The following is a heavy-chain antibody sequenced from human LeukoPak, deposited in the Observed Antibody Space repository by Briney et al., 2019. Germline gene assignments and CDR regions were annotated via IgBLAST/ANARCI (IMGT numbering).Heavy chain of an antibody. CDR2: ISSSSSYI. J-gene: IGHJ4*02. Sequence: GGSLRLSCAASGFTFSSYAMSWVRQAPGKGLEWVSSISSSSSYIYYADSVKGRFTISRDNAKNSLYLQMNSLRAEDTAVYYCARDGNWNGDYWGQGTLVTVSS. D-gene: IGHD1-1*01. CDR1: GFTFSSYA. V-gene: IGHV3-21*01. CDR3: ARDGNWNGDY.